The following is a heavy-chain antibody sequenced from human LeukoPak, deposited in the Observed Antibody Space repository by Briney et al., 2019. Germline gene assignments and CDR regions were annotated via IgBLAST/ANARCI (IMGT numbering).Heavy chain of an antibody. CDR1: GGSISSYY. D-gene: IGHD2-15*01. CDR3: ARSSRADYYYYYCMDV. J-gene: IGHJ6*02. CDR2: IYYSGST. V-gene: IGHV4-59*01. Sequence: KPSETLSLTCTVSGGSISSYYWSWIRQPPGKGLEWIGYIYYSGSTNYNPSLKSRVTISVDTSKNQFSLKLSSVTAADTAVYYCARSSRADYYYYYCMDVWGQGTTVTVSS.